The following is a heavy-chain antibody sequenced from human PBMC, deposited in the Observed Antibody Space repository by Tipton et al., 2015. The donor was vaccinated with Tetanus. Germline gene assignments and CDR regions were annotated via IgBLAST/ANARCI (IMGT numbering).Heavy chain of an antibody. CDR3: ARDNYDSKDFSDY. Sequence: YYMSWVRQAPGKGLEWVANIDQAGSDKYYVDSVKGRFTISRDNAKNSLFLQMDGLRAEDTAVYFCARDNYDSKDFSDYWGQGTLITVSS. CDR2: IDQAGSDK. CDR1: YY. V-gene: IGHV3-7*01. J-gene: IGHJ4*02. D-gene: IGHD3-3*01.